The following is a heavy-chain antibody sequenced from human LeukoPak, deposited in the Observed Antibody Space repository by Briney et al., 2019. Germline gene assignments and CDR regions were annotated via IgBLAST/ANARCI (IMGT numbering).Heavy chain of an antibody. CDR1: GFTFGSYG. CDR2: VSYDGSNK. Sequence: GRSLRLSCSASGFTFGSYGMHWVRQAPGKGLEWVTVVSYDGSNKFYSDSVKGRFTISRDNPTNTLFLQMNSLRADDSAVYYCASSWYRAFDIWGQGTMVTVSS. D-gene: IGHD6-13*01. CDR3: ASSWYRAFDI. V-gene: IGHV3-30*03. J-gene: IGHJ3*02.